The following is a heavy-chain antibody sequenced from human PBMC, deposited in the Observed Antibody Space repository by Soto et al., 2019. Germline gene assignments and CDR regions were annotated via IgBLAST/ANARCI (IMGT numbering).Heavy chain of an antibody. D-gene: IGHD4-17*01. V-gene: IGHV4-59*01. J-gene: IGHJ5*02. CDR3: ARDYGDYWFDP. CDR2: IYYSGST. CDR1: GGSISSYY. Sequence: QVQLQESGPGLVKPSETLSLTCTVSGGSISSYYWSWIRQPPGKGLEWIGYIYYSGSTNYNPSLTSRVTISVDTSKNQFSLKLSSVTAADTAVYYCARDYGDYWFDPWGQGTLVTVSS.